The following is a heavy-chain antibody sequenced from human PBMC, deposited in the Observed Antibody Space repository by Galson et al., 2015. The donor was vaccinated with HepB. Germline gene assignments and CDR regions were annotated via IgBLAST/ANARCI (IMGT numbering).Heavy chain of an antibody. J-gene: IGHJ6*02. CDR1: GGSISSSNW. CDR3: ARGDPPEQAQKYYYYGMDV. Sequence: SETLSLTCAVAGGSISSSNWWSWVRQPPGKGLEWIGEIYHSGSTNYTPSLKSRVTISVDKSKNQFSLKLSSVTAADTAVYYCARGDPPEQAQKYYYYGMDVWGQGTTVTVSS. D-gene: IGHD1-14*01. V-gene: IGHV4-4*02. CDR2: IYHSGST.